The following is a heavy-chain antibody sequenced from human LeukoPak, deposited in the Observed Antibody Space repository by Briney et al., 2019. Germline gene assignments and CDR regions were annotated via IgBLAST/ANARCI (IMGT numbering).Heavy chain of an antibody. D-gene: IGHD3-9*01. V-gene: IGHV3-30*04. CDR1: GFLFRSYA. Sequence: GGSLRLSCAASGFLFRSYAMQWVRQAPGKGLEWVARISYDGTDKYYADSVKGRFTISRDNSKNTLALQMNSLRTEDTAVYYCARDDNDILTGPWNYFDHWGQGTLVTVSS. CDR3: ARDDNDILTGPWNYFDH. J-gene: IGHJ4*02. CDR2: ISYDGTDK.